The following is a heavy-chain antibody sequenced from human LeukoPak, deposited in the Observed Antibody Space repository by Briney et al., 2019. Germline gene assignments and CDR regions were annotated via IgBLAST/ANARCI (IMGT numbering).Heavy chain of an antibody. V-gene: IGHV3-23*01. J-gene: IGHJ3*02. CDR3: ARDVYKVDAFDI. Sequence: PGGSLRLSCAASGFTFSSYAMNWVRQAPGKGLEWISSISGSGDNTYYADSVKGRFTISRDNSKNTLYLQMNSLRAEDTAVYYCARDVYKVDAFDIWGQGTMVTVSS. CDR2: ISGSGDNT. CDR1: GFTFSSYA. D-gene: IGHD1-14*01.